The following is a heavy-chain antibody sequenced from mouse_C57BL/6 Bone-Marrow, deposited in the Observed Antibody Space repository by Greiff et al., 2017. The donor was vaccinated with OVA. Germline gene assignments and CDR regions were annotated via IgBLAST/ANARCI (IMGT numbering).Heavy chain of an antibody. Sequence: VQLQQSGPELVKPGASVKIPCKASGYTFTDYNMDWVKQSHGKSLEWIGYINPNNGGTIYNQKFKGKATLTVDKSSSTAYMELRSLTSEDTAVYYCARPRNHTEFAYWGQGTLVTVSA. CDR3: ARPRNHTEFAY. V-gene: IGHV1-18*01. D-gene: IGHD1-1*01. CDR1: GYTFTDYN. J-gene: IGHJ3*01. CDR2: INPNNGGT.